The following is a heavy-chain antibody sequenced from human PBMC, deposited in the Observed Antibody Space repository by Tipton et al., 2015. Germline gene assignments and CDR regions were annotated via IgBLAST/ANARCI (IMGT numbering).Heavy chain of an antibody. CDR3: AGDSTSLESGIRYDGSGYYAFDI. CDR1: GGSISSYY. V-gene: IGHV4-59*01. Sequence: TLSLTCTVSGGSISSYYWSWIRQPPGKGLEWIGYIYYSGSTNYNPSLKSRVTISVDTSKNQFSLKLSSVTAADTAVYYCAGDSTSLESGIRYDGSGYYAFDIWGQGTMVTVSS. CDR2: IYYSGST. J-gene: IGHJ3*02. D-gene: IGHD3-22*01.